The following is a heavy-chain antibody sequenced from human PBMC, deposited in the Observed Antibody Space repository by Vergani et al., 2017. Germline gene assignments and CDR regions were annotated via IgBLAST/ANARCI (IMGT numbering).Heavy chain of an antibody. D-gene: IGHD2-15*01. J-gene: IGHJ1*01. CDR3: ASCSGGSCYATEYFQH. V-gene: IGHV1-69*06. Sequence: QVQLVQSGAEVKKPGSSVKVSCKASGGTFSSYAISWVRQAPGQGLEWMGGIIPIFGTANYAQKVQGRVTITADKSTSTAYMELSSLGSEATAVYYCASCSGGSCYATEYFQHWGQGTPVTVSS. CDR2: IIPIFGTA. CDR1: GGTFSSYA.